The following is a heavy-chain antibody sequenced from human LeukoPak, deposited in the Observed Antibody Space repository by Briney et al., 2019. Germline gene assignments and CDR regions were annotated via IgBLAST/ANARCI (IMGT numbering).Heavy chain of an antibody. CDR2: IKKDGSEK. D-gene: IGHD5-12*01. Sequence: GGSLRLSCAASGFTFSSYVMSWVRQAPGKGLEWVANIKKDGSEKYYVDSVKGRFTISRDNAKNSLYLQMNSLRAEDTAVYYCARDYSGYDYFVDYWGQGTLVTVSS. CDR1: GFTFSSYV. CDR3: ARDYSGYDYFVDY. V-gene: IGHV3-7*01. J-gene: IGHJ4*02.